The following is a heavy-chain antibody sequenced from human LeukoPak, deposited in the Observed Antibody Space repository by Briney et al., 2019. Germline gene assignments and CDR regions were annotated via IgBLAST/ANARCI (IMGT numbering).Heavy chain of an antibody. V-gene: IGHV4-39*07. CDR3: AGLDVYYYYMDV. Sequence: KTSETLSLTCTVSGGSISSSSYYWSWIRQPPGKGLEWIGSIYYSGSTYYNPSLKSRVTISVDTSKNQFSLKLSSVTAADTAVYYCAGLDVYYYYMDVWGKGTTVTVSS. CDR2: IYYSGST. J-gene: IGHJ6*03. CDR1: GGSISSSSYY.